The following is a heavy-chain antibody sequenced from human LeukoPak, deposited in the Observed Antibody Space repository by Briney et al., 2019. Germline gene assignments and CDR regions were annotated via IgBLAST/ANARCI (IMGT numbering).Heavy chain of an antibody. D-gene: IGHD3-22*01. V-gene: IGHV1-8*01. Sequence: GASVKVSCKASGYTFTSYDINWVRQATGQGLEWMGWMNPNSGNTGYAQKFQGRVTMTRNTSISTAYMELSSLRSEDTAVYYCARVADDSIGYYNVDAFDIWGQGTMVTVSS. CDR2: MNPNSGNT. CDR3: ARVADDSIGYYNVDAFDI. J-gene: IGHJ3*02. CDR1: GYTFTSYD.